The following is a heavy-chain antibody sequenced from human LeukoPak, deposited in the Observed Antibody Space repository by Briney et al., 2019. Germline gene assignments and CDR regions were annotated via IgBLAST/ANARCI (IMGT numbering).Heavy chain of an antibody. Sequence: SETLSLTCAVYGGSFSGYYWSWIRQPPGKGLEWIGEINHSGSTNYNPSLKSRVTISVETSKNQFSLKLSSVTAADTAVYYCARRSEKDDAFDIWGQGTMVTVSS. CDR2: INHSGST. J-gene: IGHJ3*02. CDR1: GGSFSGYY. D-gene: IGHD1-14*01. V-gene: IGHV4-34*01. CDR3: ARRSEKDDAFDI.